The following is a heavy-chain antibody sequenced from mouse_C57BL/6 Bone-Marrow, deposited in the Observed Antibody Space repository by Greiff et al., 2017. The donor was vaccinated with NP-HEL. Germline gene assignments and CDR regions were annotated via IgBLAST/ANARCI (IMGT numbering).Heavy chain of an antibody. Sequence: QVQLQQSGAELARPGASVKLSCKASGYTFTSYGISWVKQRTGQGLEWIGGIYPRSGNTYYNEKFKGKATLTADKSSSTAYMELRSLTSEDSAVYFCARKATVVRGAMDYWGQGTSVTVSS. V-gene: IGHV1-81*01. D-gene: IGHD1-1*01. CDR1: GYTFTSYG. CDR2: IYPRSGNT. J-gene: IGHJ4*01. CDR3: ARKATVVRGAMDY.